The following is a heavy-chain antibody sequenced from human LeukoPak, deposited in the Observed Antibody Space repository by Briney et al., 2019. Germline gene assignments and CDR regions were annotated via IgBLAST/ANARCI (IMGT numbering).Heavy chain of an antibody. J-gene: IGHJ4*02. CDR3: ARGRRGGAGY. CDR2: INHSGST. Sequence: SKTLSLTCAVYGGSFSGYYWSWIRQPPGKGLEWIGEINHSGSTNYNPSLKSRVTISVDTSKNQFSLKLSSVTAADTAVYYCARGRRGGAGYWGQGTLVTVSS. D-gene: IGHD1-14*01. CDR1: GGSFSGYY. V-gene: IGHV4-34*01.